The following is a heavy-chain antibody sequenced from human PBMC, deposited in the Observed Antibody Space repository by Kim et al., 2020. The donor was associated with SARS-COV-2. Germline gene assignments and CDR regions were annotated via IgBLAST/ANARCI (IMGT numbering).Heavy chain of an antibody. CDR3: AASYYYGSGSYYHFDY. J-gene: IGHJ4*02. CDR2: ISAYNGNT. CDR1: GYTFTSYG. Sequence: ASVKVSCKASGYTFTSYGISWVRQAPGQGLEWMGWISAYNGNTNYAQKLQGRVTMTTDTSTSTAYMELRSLRSDDTAVYYCAASYYYGSGSYYHFDYWGQGTLVTVSS. V-gene: IGHV1-18*04. D-gene: IGHD3-10*01.